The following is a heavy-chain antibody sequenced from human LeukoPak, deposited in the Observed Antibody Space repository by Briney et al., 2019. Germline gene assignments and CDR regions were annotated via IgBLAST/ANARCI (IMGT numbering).Heavy chain of an antibody. J-gene: IGHJ3*02. V-gene: IGHV1-18*01. D-gene: IGHD3-22*01. CDR2: ISAYNGNT. Sequence: ASVKVSCKASGYSFTNCGINWVRQAPGQGLEWMGWISAYNGNTNYAQKLQGRVTMTTDTSTSTAYMEVRSLRSDDTAVYYCAREQHDSSANDAFDIWGQGAMVTVSS. CDR3: AREQHDSSANDAFDI. CDR1: GYSFTNCG.